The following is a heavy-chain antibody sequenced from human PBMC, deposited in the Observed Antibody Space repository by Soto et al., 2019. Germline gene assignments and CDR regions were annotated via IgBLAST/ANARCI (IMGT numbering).Heavy chain of an antibody. CDR3: ASRPYCSGGSCYSRYYYYYMDV. V-gene: IGHV1-69*02. J-gene: IGHJ6*03. CDR1: GGTFSSYT. D-gene: IGHD2-15*01. Sequence: QVQLVQSGAEVKKPGSSVKVSCKASGGTFSSYTISWVRQAPGQGREWMGRIIPILGIANYAQKFQGRVTITADKSTSTAYMELSSLRSEDTAVYYCASRPYCSGGSCYSRYYYYYMDVWGKGTTVTVSS. CDR2: IIPILGIA.